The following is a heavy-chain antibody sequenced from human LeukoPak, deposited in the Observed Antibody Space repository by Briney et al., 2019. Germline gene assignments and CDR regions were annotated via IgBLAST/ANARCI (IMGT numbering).Heavy chain of an antibody. V-gene: IGHV3-30*18. J-gene: IGHJ4*02. CDR3: AKEMGPMVHGDY. Sequence: GRSLRLSCAASGFTFSSYAMHWVRQAPGKGLEWVAIISSDGSQKFYADSVKGRFTISRDNSKNTLYLQMDSLRAEDTAVYYCAKEMGPMVHGDYWGLGTLVTVSS. CDR2: ISSDGSQK. CDR1: GFTFSSYA. D-gene: IGHD2-8*01.